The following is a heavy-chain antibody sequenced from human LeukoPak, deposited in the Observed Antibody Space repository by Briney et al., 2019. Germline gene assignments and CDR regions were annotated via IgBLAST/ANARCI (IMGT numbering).Heavy chain of an antibody. D-gene: IGHD3-22*01. J-gene: IGHJ6*02. V-gene: IGHV3-23*01. CDR3: SKMGECRDMSDYCPGGLGYSSYAMDV. CDR2: ISSGGSRP. Sequence: GGSLRLSCAASGFSSSRQAMSWVRQAPGKGLEWVSAISSGGSRPYYADSVKGRFTISRDTSINTLFLQMNSLRVDDSAVYYFSKMGECRDMSDYCPGGLGYSSYAMDVWGPGTPVTVSS. CDR1: GFSSSRQA.